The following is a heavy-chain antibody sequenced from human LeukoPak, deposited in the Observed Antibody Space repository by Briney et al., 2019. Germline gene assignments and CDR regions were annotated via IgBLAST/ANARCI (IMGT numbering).Heavy chain of an antibody. J-gene: IGHJ6*04. CDR3: ARPHLRRDYYYYYGMDV. V-gene: IGHV4-34*01. CDR2: INHSGST. CDR1: GGSFSGYY. Sequence: SETLSLTCAVYGGSFSGYYWSWIRQPPGKGLEWIGEINHSGSTNYNPSLKSRVTISVDTSKNQFSLKLSSVTAADTAVYYWARPHLRRDYYYYYGMDVWGKGTTVTVSS.